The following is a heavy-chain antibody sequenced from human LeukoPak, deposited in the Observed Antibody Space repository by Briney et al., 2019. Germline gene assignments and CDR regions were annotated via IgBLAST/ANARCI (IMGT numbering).Heavy chain of an antibody. CDR1: GYTFNSYG. J-gene: IGHJ6*04. V-gene: IGHV1-18*04. CDR3: ARGADYYGSGSRDYGMDV. Sequence: ASVKVSCKASGYTFNSYGISWVRQAPGQGLEWMGWIIAYNGNTNYAQKLQGRVTMTTDTSTSTAYMELRSLRSDDTAVYYCARGADYYGSGSRDYGMDVWGKGTTVTVSS. D-gene: IGHD3-10*01. CDR2: IIAYNGNT.